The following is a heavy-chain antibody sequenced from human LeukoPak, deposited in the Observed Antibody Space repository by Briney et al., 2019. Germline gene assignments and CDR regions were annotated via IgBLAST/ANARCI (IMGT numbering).Heavy chain of an antibody. Sequence: GGSLRLSCGTSGFTFSDYWMTWVRQAPGKGLEWVANIKQDGRLKFYVGSVKGRFTISRDNATNSLYLQMDSLRAEDAAVYYCATSLDTAGVPYWGQGTLVMVSS. CDR3: ATSLDTAGVPY. J-gene: IGHJ4*02. CDR2: IKQDGRLK. CDR1: GFTFSDYW. D-gene: IGHD5-18*01. V-gene: IGHV3-7*01.